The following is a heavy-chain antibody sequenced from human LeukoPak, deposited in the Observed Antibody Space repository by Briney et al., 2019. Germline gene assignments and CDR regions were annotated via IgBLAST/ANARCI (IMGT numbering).Heavy chain of an antibody. Sequence: GRSLRLSCAASGFTFSSDGMDWVRQAPGKGLGWVAVISYDGSNKYYADSVKGRFTISRDNSKNTLHLHMNSLRAEDTAVYYRAKVITSHGSGRSPFDYWGPGTLVTVSS. D-gene: IGHD3-10*01. V-gene: IGHV3-30*18. J-gene: IGHJ4*02. CDR1: GFTFSSDG. CDR2: ISYDGSNK. CDR3: AKVITSHGSGRSPFDY.